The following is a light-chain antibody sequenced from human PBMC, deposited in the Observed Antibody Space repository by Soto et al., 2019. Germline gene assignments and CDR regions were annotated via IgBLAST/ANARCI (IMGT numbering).Light chain of an antibody. V-gene: IGKV3-11*01. Sequence: EIVLTQSPATLSLSPGERASLSCRASQSVGTYLAWYQQKPGQAPRLLIYDASSRAVGVAPRFRGSGSGTDFTLTIAYVEPEGFAVYYCQQRSTWPLTFGGGTRVEF. J-gene: IGKJ4*01. CDR2: DAS. CDR1: QSVGTY. CDR3: QQRSTWPLT.